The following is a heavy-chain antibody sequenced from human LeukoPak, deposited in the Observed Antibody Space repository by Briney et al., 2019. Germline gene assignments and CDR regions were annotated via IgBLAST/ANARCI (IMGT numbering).Heavy chain of an antibody. D-gene: IGHD3-9*01. CDR1: GGSFSGYY. CDR3: ARRKVGMTVLRYFDWPFRY. CDR2: INHSGST. J-gene: IGHJ4*02. V-gene: IGHV4-34*01. Sequence: SETLSLTCAVYGGSFSGYYWSWIRQPPGKGLEWIGEINHSGSTNYNPSLKSRVTISVDTSKNQFSLKLSSVTAADTAVYYCARRKVGMTVLRYFDWPFRYWGQGTLVTVSS.